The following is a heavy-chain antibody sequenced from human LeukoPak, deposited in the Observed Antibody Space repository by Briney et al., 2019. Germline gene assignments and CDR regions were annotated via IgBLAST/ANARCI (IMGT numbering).Heavy chain of an antibody. CDR3: ARGVRPGIAAAYF. Sequence: GGSLRLSCAASGFTFSNYALTWVRQAPGKGLEWVSLIDSAGSTYYADAVKGRFIISRDNYKNTVYLQMNSLRAEDTAVYYCARGVRPGIAAAYFWGQGTLVTVSS. D-gene: IGHD6-13*01. V-gene: IGHV3-66*01. J-gene: IGHJ4*02. CDR2: IDSAGST. CDR1: GFTFSNYA.